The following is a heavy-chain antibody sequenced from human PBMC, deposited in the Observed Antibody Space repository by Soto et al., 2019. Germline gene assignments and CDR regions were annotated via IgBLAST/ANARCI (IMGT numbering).Heavy chain of an antibody. Sequence: QEQLVESGGGVVQPGRSLRLSCAASGFTFSTYGMHWVRQAPGKGLEWVALISNDGNNKNYADSVKGRFTISRDNAKNTLYLQMNSLRAEDTAVYYCAKEKYFDWLLMDDGYYFDCWGQGTLVTVSS. CDR1: GFTFSTYG. CDR2: ISNDGNNK. J-gene: IGHJ4*02. V-gene: IGHV3-30*18. CDR3: AKEKYFDWLLMDDGYYFDC. D-gene: IGHD3-9*01.